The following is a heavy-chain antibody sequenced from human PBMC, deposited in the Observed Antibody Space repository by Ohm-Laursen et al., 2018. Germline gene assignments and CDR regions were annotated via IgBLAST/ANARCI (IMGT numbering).Heavy chain of an antibody. D-gene: IGHD6-6*01. V-gene: IGHV4-59*08. Sequence: SDTLSLTCTVSGGSISSYYWSWIRQPPGKGLEWIGYIYYNGNPRYNPSLESRVTISVDPPKNHFSLKLNSVTAADTALYYCVLYSSFSVSWGQGTLVTVSS. J-gene: IGHJ5*02. CDR2: IYYNGNP. CDR1: GGSISSYY. CDR3: VLYSSFSVS.